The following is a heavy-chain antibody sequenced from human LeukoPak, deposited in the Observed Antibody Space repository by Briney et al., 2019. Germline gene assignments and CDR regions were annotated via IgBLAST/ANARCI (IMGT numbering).Heavy chain of an antibody. CDR2: ISYDGSNK. V-gene: IGHV3-30*18. CDR1: GFAFSSYG. Sequence: GGSLRLSCAASGFAFSSYGMHWVRQAPGKGLEWVAVISYDGSNKYNADSVKGRFTISRDNSKNTLYLQMNSLRAEDTAVYYCAKVRYSSSHYYGVDVWGQGTTVTVSS. J-gene: IGHJ6*02. CDR3: AKVRYSSSHYYGVDV. D-gene: IGHD6-13*01.